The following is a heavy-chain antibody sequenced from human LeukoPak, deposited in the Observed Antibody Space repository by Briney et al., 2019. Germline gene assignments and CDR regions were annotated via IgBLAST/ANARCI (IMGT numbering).Heavy chain of an antibody. D-gene: IGHD4-11*01. CDR3: ARLYSSSLGRVFDY. Sequence: SETLSLTCTVSGGSITSCYWSWIRQPPGKGLEWIGYIYNSGSTNYNPSLKSRVTISVDTSKNQFSLKLSSVTAADTAVYYCARLYSSSLGRVFDYWGQGTLVTVSS. V-gene: IGHV4-59*01. J-gene: IGHJ4*02. CDR2: IYNSGST. CDR1: GGSITSCY.